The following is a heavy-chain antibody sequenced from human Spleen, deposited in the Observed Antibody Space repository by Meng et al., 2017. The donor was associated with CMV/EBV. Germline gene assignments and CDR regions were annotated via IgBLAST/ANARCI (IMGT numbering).Heavy chain of an antibody. CDR2: IRSKANNYAT. J-gene: IGHJ5*02. CDR3: TTQTYYYDSNGDYHWFDP. D-gene: IGHD3-22*01. Sequence: GESLKISCAASGFTFSGSVMHWVRQASGKGLEWVGRIRSKANNYATTYAASVKGRFTISRDDSKQTAYLQMNSLRTEDTAMYYCTTQTYYYDSNGDYHWFDPWGQGTLVTVSS. V-gene: IGHV3-73*01. CDR1: GFTFSGSV.